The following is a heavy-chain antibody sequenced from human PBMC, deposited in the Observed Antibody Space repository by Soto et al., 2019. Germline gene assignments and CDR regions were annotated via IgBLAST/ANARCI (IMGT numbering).Heavy chain of an antibody. CDR2: ISGSGGST. CDR1: GFPFSSYA. CDR3: VKEYGGGGWLQFYYYGMDV. D-gene: IGHD5-12*01. J-gene: IGHJ6*02. Sequence: PGGSLGLSCAASGFPFSSYAKSWVRQAAGKGLEWVSAISGSGGSTYYADFVKGRFPTSRDNSKNTLYLQMNSLRAEDKAVYHCVKEYGGGGWLQFYYYGMDVWRRGSTVTVSS. V-gene: IGHV3-23*01.